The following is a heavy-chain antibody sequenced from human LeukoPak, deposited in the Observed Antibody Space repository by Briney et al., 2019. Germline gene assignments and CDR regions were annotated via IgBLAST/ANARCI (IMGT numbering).Heavy chain of an antibody. CDR2: TYYRSKWYN. Sequence: SQTLSLTCAISGDSVSSNSAAWNWIRQSPSRGLEWLGRTYYRSKWYNDYAVSVKSRITINPDSSKNQFSLQLNSVTPEDTAVYYCARVLGIAVAGSSEDYFDYWGQGTLVTVSS. CDR3: ARVLGIAVAGSSEDYFDY. J-gene: IGHJ4*02. CDR1: GDSVSSNSAA. D-gene: IGHD6-19*01. V-gene: IGHV6-1*01.